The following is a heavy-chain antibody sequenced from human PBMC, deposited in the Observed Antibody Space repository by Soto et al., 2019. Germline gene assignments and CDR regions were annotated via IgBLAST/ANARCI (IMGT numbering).Heavy chain of an antibody. V-gene: IGHV1-18*01. D-gene: IGHD2-2*01. Sequence: GASVKVSCKASGYSFTNYDISWVRQAPGQGLEWMGWISPYNGDTNYAQKLQGRVTMTTDTSTSTAYMELRSLRSDDTAVYYCARYCSSTCCDHYFDYWGQGTLVTVSS. J-gene: IGHJ4*02. CDR3: ARYCSSTCCDHYFDY. CDR2: ISPYNGDT. CDR1: GYSFTNYD.